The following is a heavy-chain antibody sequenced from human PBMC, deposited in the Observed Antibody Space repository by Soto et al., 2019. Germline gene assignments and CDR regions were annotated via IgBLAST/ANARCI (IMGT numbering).Heavy chain of an antibody. V-gene: IGHV1-8*01. J-gene: IGHJ4*02. CDR3: AREKSGYYDY. CDR2: MNPNSGNT. D-gene: IGHD3-3*01. CDR1: GYIFTSYD. Sequence: QVQLVQSGAEVKKPGASAKVSCKATGYIFTSYDINWVRQATGQGLEWMGWMNPNSGNTGYAQKFQGRVTMTRNTSISTAYMELSRLRSEDTAVYYCAREKSGYYDYWGQGTLVTVTS.